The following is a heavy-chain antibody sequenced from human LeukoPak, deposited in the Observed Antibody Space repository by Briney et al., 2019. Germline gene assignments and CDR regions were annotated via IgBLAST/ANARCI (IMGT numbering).Heavy chain of an antibody. CDR3: ARGPGAWPSHFDY. CDR2: ISASASGT. CDR1: GFTFSRNS. V-gene: IGHV3-23*01. Sequence: PGGSLRLSCAVSGFTASGFTFSRNSMSWVRQAPGKGLEWVSGISASASGTYYADSVKGRFTISRDKSKNTLFLQMNSLRAEDTAVYYCARGPGAWPSHFDYWGQGTLVTVSS. J-gene: IGHJ4*02.